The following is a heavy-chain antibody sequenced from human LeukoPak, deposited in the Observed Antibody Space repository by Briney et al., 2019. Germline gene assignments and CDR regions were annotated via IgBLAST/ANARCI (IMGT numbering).Heavy chain of an antibody. V-gene: IGHV3-33*03. CDR3: AKDKRGGIVGAFGN. Sequence: GGSLRLSCAASGFSFTSYAMHCVRQVPGKGLEWVALIWYDGSIEYYVESVKGRFTISRHNSKNTLYLEMNRLRVEDTAVYYCAKDKRGGIVGAFGNWGQATLVGVCS. J-gene: IGHJ4*02. CDR2: IWYDGSIE. D-gene: IGHD1-26*01. CDR1: GFSFTSYA.